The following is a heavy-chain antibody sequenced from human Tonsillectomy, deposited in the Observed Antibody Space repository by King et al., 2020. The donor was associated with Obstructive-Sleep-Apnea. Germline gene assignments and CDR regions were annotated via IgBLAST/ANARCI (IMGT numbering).Heavy chain of an antibody. CDR1: GGSIISYS. CDR2: GYYRWST. V-gene: IGHV4-59*01. J-gene: IGHJ6*02. D-gene: IGHD6-19*01. CDR3: ARGTGWYGVDV. Sequence: VQLQESGPGLVKPSETLSLTCTVSGGSIISYSWTWIRQPPGKGLEWIGHGYYRWSTNYKPSLKSRVTISADTSKNQFSLTLSSVTAADTGVYYCARGTGWYGVDVWGQGTTVTVSS.